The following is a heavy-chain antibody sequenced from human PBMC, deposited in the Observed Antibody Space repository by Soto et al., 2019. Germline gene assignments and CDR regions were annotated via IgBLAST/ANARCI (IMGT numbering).Heavy chain of an antibody. CDR3: ARERTGTTSMDV. CDR1: GYAFTRYD. J-gene: IGHJ6*02. Sequence: QVQLVQSGAEVKKPGASVKVSCKASGYAFTRYDINWVRQATGQGLEWMGWMNPNSGNTGYAQKFRGRVTMTRNTSISTAYMELSSLRSEDTAVYYCARERTGTTSMDVWGQGPTVTVSS. V-gene: IGHV1-8*01. D-gene: IGHD1-1*01. CDR2: MNPNSGNT.